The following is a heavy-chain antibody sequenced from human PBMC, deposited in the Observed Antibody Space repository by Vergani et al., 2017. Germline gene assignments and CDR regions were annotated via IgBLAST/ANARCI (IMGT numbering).Heavy chain of an antibody. J-gene: IGHJ4*02. CDR3: AKRVAAAALFDY. CDR2: ISGSGGST. D-gene: IGHD6-13*01. CDR1: GFTFSSYA. Sequence: EVQLVESGGGVVRPGGSLRLSCAASGFTFSSYAMSWVRQAPGKGLEWVSAISGSGGSTYYADSVKGRFTISRDNSKNTLYLQMNSLRAEDTAVNYCAKRVAAAALFDYWGQGTLVTVSS. V-gene: IGHV3-23*04.